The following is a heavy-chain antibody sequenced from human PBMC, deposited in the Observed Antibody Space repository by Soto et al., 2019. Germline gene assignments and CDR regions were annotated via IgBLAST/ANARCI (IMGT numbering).Heavy chain of an antibody. CDR1: GFTVSSDY. J-gene: IGHJ4*02. CDR2: IYSGGST. V-gene: IGHV3-53*04. D-gene: IGHD2-2*01. Sequence: GGSLRLSCAASGFTVSSDYMSWVRQAPGKGLEWVSVIYSGGSTFYADSVKGRFTISRHNSNNMLYLQMSSLRTEDTAVYYCARGDTSCFLWGQGTLVTVSS. CDR3: ARGDTSCFL.